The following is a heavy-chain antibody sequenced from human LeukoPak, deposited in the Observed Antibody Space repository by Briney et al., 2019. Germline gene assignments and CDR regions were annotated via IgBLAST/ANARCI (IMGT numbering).Heavy chain of an antibody. D-gene: IGHD3-16*01. Sequence: ASVKVSCKASGYTFTGYYMHWVRQAPGQGLEWMGWINPNSGGTNYAQKFQGRVTMTRDTSISTAYMELSRLRSDDTAVYYCARVPMITFGGVIAGYAFDIWGQGTMVTVSS. V-gene: IGHV1-2*02. CDR2: INPNSGGT. CDR3: ARVPMITFGGVIAGYAFDI. CDR1: GYTFTGYY. J-gene: IGHJ3*02.